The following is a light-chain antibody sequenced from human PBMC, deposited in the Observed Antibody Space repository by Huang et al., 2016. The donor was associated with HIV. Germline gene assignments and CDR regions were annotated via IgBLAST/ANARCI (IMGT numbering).Light chain of an antibody. CDR2: TAS. CDR3: QQTYSTPHT. V-gene: IGKV1-39*01. CDR1: QMVDSY. J-gene: IGKJ1*01. Sequence: DTQMTQSPSSLSASVGDRVTITCRANQMVDSYLNWYQQKSGKAPNILIYTASTLQGGIPARFSGSASGTNFTLTIISLQPEDFATYFCQQTYSTPHTFGQGTRVEMK.